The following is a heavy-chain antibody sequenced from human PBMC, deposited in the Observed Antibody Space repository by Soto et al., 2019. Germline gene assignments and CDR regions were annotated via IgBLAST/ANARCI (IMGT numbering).Heavy chain of an antibody. J-gene: IGHJ6*02. CDR1: GYTFTNYG. V-gene: IGHV1-18*04. CDR2: ISGYNGNT. Sequence: QVQLVESGAEVKKPGASVKVSCKASGYTFTNYGISWVRQAPGQGLEWMGWISGYNGNTQYAQKFQGRVTMTTDTPTNTAYMELRSLRSDDTAVYYCARDREYYYDSSGNYYYHYGMDVWGQGTTVTV. CDR3: ARDREYYYDSSGNYYYHYGMDV. D-gene: IGHD3-22*01.